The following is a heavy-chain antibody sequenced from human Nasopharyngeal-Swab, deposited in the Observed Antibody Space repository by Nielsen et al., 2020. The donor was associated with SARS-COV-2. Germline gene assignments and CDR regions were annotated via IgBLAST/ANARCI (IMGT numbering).Heavy chain of an antibody. Sequence: GESLKISCTTSGFTFDAYAMSWFRQAPGKGLEWVGFIRSKIYSGAPEYAASVKGRFTISSDGAESIAFPQMNSLETEDTGVYYCARSVGSFYGQGAFDIWGQGTMVTVSS. V-gene: IGHV3-49*01. CDR2: IRSKIYSGAP. CDR1: GFTFDAYA. CDR3: ARSVGSFYGQGAFDI. J-gene: IGHJ3*02. D-gene: IGHD1-26*01.